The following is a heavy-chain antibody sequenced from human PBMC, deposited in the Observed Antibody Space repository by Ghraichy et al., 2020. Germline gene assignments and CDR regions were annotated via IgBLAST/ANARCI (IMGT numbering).Heavy chain of an antibody. CDR1: GFTFSSYA. CDR3: ARGLHDTGYY. CDR2: ISYDGSNK. V-gene: IGHV3-30-3*01. Sequence: GGSLRLSCAASGFTFSSYAMHWVRQAPGKGLEWVAVISYDGSNKYYADSVKGRFTISRDNSKNTLYLQMNSLRAEDTAVYYCARGLHDTGYYWGQGTLVTVSS. D-gene: IGHD3-22*01. J-gene: IGHJ4*02.